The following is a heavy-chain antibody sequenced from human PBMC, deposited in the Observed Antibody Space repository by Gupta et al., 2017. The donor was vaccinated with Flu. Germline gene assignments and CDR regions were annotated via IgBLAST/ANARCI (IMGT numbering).Heavy chain of an antibody. CDR3: AKAGQSGYSYGYFDS. D-gene: IGHD5-18*01. V-gene: IGHV3-9*01. J-gene: IGHJ4*02. Sequence: EVQLVDSGGGLVQPGGSLRLSCAASGFSFDDYAMHWVRQAPGKGLEWVSGITYNSVKAGYIDSVKGRFTISRDNAQNSLYLQMNSLRPEDTALYFCAKAGQSGYSYGYFDSWGQGALVTISS. CDR1: GFSFDDYA. CDR2: ITYNSVKA.